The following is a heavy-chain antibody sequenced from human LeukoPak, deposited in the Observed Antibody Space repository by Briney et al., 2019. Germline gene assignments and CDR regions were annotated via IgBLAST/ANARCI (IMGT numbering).Heavy chain of an antibody. Sequence: GGSLRLSCAASGFTVSSNYMSWVRQAPGKGLEWVSVIHSGGSTYYADSVKGRFTISRDNSKNTLYLQMNSLRAEDTAVYYCARSIVVPAAKLGNAFDIWGQGTMVTVSS. D-gene: IGHD2-2*01. J-gene: IGHJ3*02. CDR1: GFTVSSNY. CDR2: IHSGGST. V-gene: IGHV3-66*02. CDR3: ARSIVVPAAKLGNAFDI.